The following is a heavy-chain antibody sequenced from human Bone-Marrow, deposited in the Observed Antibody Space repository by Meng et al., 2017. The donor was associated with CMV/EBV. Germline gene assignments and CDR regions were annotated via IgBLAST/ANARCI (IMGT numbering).Heavy chain of an antibody. V-gene: IGHV1-8*01. CDR2: MNPNSGNT. J-gene: IGHJ5*01. CDR3: ARGFSYDFWSGYYWFDP. D-gene: IGHD3-3*01. Sequence: ASVKVSCKASGYIFTSYDINWVRQATGQGLEWMGWMNPNSGNTDYAQKLQGRVTMTRNTSISTAYMGLSSLRSEDTAVYCCARGFSYDFWSGYYWFDPWGQGTLVTVSS. CDR1: GYIFTSYD.